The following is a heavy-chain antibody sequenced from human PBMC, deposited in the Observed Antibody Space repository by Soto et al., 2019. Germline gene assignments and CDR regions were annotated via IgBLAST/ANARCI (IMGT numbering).Heavy chain of an antibody. Sequence: QVQLVESGGGVVQPGRSLRLSCAASGFTFSSYAMHWVRQAPGKGLEWVAVISYDGSNKYYADSVKGRFTISRDNSKNTLYLQMNSLRAEDTAVYYCARDQIVYDSGSYYAFDIWGQGTMVTVSS. CDR2: ISYDGSNK. CDR1: GFTFSSYA. CDR3: ARDQIVYDSGSYYAFDI. D-gene: IGHD3-10*01. J-gene: IGHJ3*02. V-gene: IGHV3-30-3*01.